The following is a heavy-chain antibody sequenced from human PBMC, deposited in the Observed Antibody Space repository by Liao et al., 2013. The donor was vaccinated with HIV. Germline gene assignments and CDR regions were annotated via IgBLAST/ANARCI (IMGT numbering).Heavy chain of an antibody. Sequence: QVQLRESGPGLVKPSETLSLTCTVSGGSISSFYWNWIRQPAGKRLEWIGRIYTSGNTNYNPSLMSRVTMSVDTSKNQVSLTLTSVTAADTAVYYCARAPMVRGVLLYYYYYMDVWGKGTTVTVSS. V-gene: IGHV4-4*07. D-gene: IGHD3-10*01. CDR2: IYTSGNT. CDR3: ARAPMVRGVLLYYYYYMDV. CDR1: GGSISSFY. J-gene: IGHJ6*03.